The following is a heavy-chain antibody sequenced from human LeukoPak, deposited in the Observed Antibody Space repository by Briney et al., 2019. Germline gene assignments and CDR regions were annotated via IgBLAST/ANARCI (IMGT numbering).Heavy chain of an antibody. J-gene: IGHJ4*02. CDR2: IGTSGDT. CDR3: SRVGSSGWPNYFDS. V-gene: IGHV3-13*04. D-gene: IGHD6-19*01. CDR1: GFTFSSYD. Sequence: GGSLRLSCAASGFTFSSYDMHWVRQATGKGLEWVSVIGTSGDTYYAGSVKGRFTISKENAKNSLYLQMNSLTAGDTAVYFCSRVGSSGWPNYFDSWGQGTLVTVSS.